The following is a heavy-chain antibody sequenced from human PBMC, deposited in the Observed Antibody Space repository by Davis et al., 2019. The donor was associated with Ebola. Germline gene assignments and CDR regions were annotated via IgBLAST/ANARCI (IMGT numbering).Heavy chain of an antibody. V-gene: IGHV1-2*06. CDR1: GYTFTGYY. J-gene: IGHJ5*02. CDR3: ARGGETDLLCFGDSIEP. D-gene: IGHD3-10*01. Sequence: ASVKVSCKASGYTFTGYYMHWVRQAPGQGLEWMGRINPNSGGTNYAQKFQGRVTMTRDTSISTAYMELSRLRSDDTAVYYCARGGETDLLCFGDSIEPWGQGTLVTVSS. CDR2: INPNSGGT.